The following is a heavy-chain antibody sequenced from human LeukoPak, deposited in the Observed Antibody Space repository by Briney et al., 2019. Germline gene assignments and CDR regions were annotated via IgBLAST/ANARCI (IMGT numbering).Heavy chain of an antibody. D-gene: IGHD6-19*01. Sequence: SETLSLTCTVSGGSISSYYWSWIRQPPGKGLEWIGYIYYSGSTNYNPSLKSRVTISVDTSKNQFSLKLSSVTAADTAVHYCARDEAGTWLVYWGQGTLVTVSS. J-gene: IGHJ4*02. CDR1: GGSISSYY. CDR3: ARDEAGTWLVY. V-gene: IGHV4-59*01. CDR2: IYYSGST.